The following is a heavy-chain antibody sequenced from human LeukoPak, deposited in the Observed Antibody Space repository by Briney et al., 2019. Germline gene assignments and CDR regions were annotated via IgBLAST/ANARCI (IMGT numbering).Heavy chain of an antibody. D-gene: IGHD5-18*01. CDR2: IYYSGST. V-gene: IGHV4-39*01. Sequence: SETLSLTCTVSDGSISSSSYYWGWIRQPPGKGLEWIGSIYYSGSTYYNPSLKSRVTISVDTSKNQFSLKLSSVTAADTAVYYCATLAVDTAMVSGDYWGQGTLVTVSS. CDR3: ATLAVDTAMVSGDY. CDR1: DGSISSSSYY. J-gene: IGHJ4*02.